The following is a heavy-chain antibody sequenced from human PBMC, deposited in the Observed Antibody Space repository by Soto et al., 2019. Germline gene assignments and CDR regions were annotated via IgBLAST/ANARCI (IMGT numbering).Heavy chain of an antibody. V-gene: IGHV4-39*01. J-gene: IGHJ4*02. CDR3: ARQPGILTGYVGDFDY. CDR1: GGSISSSSYY. Sequence: PSETLSLTCTVSGGSISSSSYYWGWIRQPPGKGLEWIGSIYYSGSTYYNPSLKSRVTISVDTSKNQFSLKLSSVTAADTAVYYRARQPGILTGYVGDFDYWGQGTLVTVSS. CDR2: IYYSGST. D-gene: IGHD3-9*01.